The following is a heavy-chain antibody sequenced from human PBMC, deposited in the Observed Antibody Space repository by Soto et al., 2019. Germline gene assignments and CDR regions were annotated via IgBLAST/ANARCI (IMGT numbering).Heavy chain of an antibody. J-gene: IGHJ5*02. Sequence: ELQLVESGGGVVRPGGSLRLSCAASGFIFDDYGMSWIRQVPGRGLEWVSGINWNGDSTGYADSVKGRFTISRDNAKNSLFLQMNRLRAEDTALYYCARGGYSCSPSFNWFDPWGQGTLVTDSS. CDR2: INWNGDST. D-gene: IGHD5-12*01. CDR3: ARGGYSCSPSFNWFDP. V-gene: IGHV3-20*04. CDR1: GFIFDDYG.